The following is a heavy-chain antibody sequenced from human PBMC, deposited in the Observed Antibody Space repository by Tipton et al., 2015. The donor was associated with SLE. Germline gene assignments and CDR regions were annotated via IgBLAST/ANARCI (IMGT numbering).Heavy chain of an antibody. D-gene: IGHD5-24*01. CDR3: ASRGGYKNY. J-gene: IGHJ4*02. Sequence: SVKGRFTISRDNAKNSLYLQMNSLRAEDTAVYYCASRGGYKNYWGQGTLVTVSS. V-gene: IGHV3-21*06.